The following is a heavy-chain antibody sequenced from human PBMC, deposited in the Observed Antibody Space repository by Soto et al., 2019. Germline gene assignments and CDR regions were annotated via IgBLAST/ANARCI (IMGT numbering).Heavy chain of an antibody. CDR1: GDSVSSNSAA. J-gene: IGHJ6*03. V-gene: IGHV6-1*01. D-gene: IGHD5-12*01. CDR2: TYYRSKWYN. CDR3: ARDLILGGYDHFYYYYSYMDV. Sequence: PSQTLSLTCAISGDSVSSNSAAWNWIRQSPSRGLEWLGRTYYRSKWYNDYAVSVKSRITINPDTSKNQFSLQLNSVTPEDTAVYYCARDLILGGYDHFYYYYSYMDVWGKGTTVTVSS.